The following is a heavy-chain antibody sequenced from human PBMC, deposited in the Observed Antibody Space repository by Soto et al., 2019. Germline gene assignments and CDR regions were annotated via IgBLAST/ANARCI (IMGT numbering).Heavy chain of an antibody. V-gene: IGHV1-69*01. J-gene: IGHJ4*02. CDR1: GGTFSTSS. CDR3: ARDGVRSTAGDY. CDR2: IIHIFTRT. Sequence: QLQLVQSGTEVKEPGSSVKVSCKASGGTFSTSSFVWVRQGPGQGLEWMGGIIHIFTRTNFAQKFQGRVPFSADESTRTTYMEMRSLTYEDTAIYYCARDGVRSTAGDYRGQRPLVTVS. D-gene: IGHD1-26*01.